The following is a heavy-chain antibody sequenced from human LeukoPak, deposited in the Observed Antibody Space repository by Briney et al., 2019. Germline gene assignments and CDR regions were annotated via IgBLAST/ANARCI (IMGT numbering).Heavy chain of an antibody. V-gene: IGHV4-59*01. Sequence: SETLSLTCTVSGGSISSYYWSWIRQPPGKGPEWIGYIYYSGSTNYNPSLKSRVTISVDTSKNQFSLKLSSVTAADTAVYYCARSHSSSWYYYFDYWGQGTLVTVSS. CDR1: GGSISSYY. CDR2: IYYSGST. D-gene: IGHD6-13*01. CDR3: ARSHSSSWYYYFDY. J-gene: IGHJ4*02.